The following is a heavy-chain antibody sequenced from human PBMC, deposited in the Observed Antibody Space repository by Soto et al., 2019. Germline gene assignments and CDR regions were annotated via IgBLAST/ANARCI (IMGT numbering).Heavy chain of an antibody. CDR2: INPDSGGT. CDR1: GYTFTDYY. Sequence: QVQLVQSGAEVKKPGASVKVSCKASGYTFTDYYMHWVRQAPGQGLEWRGWINPDSGGTNSAQKFQGRVTMTRDTSISTAYMELSRLRSDDTAVYYCAREPYSSSSPYYYDHGMDVWCQGTTVTLSS. J-gene: IGHJ6*02. V-gene: IGHV1-2*02. CDR3: AREPYSSSSPYYYDHGMDV. D-gene: IGHD6-6*01.